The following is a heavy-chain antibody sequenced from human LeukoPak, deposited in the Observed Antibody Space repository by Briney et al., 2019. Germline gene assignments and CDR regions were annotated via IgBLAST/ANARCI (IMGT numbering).Heavy chain of an antibody. CDR1: GGFISGYY. CDR3: ARDGSGFDV. D-gene: IGHD2-2*03. CDR2: IYDSGST. Sequence: SETLSLTCTVSGGFISGYYRSWIRQSPGRGLEWLGYIYDSGSTKYNPSLKSRVTISVDASKNQISLKLTSMTAADTAVYYCARDGSGFDVWGQGTKVTVSS. V-gene: IGHV4-59*01. J-gene: IGHJ3*01.